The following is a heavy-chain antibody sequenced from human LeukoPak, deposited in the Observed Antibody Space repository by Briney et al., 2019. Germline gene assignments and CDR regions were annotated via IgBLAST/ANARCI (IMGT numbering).Heavy chain of an antibody. V-gene: IGHV3-30*02. D-gene: IGHD4-17*01. J-gene: IGHJ4*02. CDR3: AKDSLGTRTVTLDY. CDR1: GFTFSSYD. CDR2: MRNDGNDK. Sequence: GGSLRLSCAASGFTFSSYDMHWVRQAPGKGLEWVAFMRNDGNDKYYAHSVKGRFTISRDNSKNTLFLQMNSLRPEDTAVYYCAKDSLGTRTVTLDYWGQGTLVTVSS.